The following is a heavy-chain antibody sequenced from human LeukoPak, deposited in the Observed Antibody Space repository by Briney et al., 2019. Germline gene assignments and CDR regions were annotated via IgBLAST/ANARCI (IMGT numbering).Heavy chain of an antibody. CDR3: VKDRCDRTTCPEV. J-gene: IGHJ4*02. Sequence: GGSLRLSCAASGFTFSSYGMHWVRQAPGKGLEWVAVISYDGSNKYYADSVKGRFTISRDNSKNTLHLQMSSLRAEDTALYYCVKDRCDRTTCPEVWGQGTLVTVS. CDR2: ISYDGSNK. V-gene: IGHV3-30*18. CDR1: GFTFSSYG. D-gene: IGHD2-2*01.